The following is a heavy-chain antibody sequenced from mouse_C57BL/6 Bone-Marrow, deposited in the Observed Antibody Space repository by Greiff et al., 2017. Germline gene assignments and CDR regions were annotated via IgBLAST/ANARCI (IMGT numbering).Heavy chain of an antibody. V-gene: IGHV1-64*01. CDR2: IHPNSGST. J-gene: IGHJ2*01. CDR1: GYTFTSYW. CDR3: ARENYYGRGVYYFDD. D-gene: IGHD1-1*01. Sequence: QVHVKQPGAELVKPGASVKLSCKASGYTFTSYWMHWVKQRPGQGLEWIGMIHPNSGSTNYNEKFKSKATLTVDKSSSTAYMQLSSLTSEDSAVYYCARENYYGRGVYYFDDWGQGTTLTVSS.